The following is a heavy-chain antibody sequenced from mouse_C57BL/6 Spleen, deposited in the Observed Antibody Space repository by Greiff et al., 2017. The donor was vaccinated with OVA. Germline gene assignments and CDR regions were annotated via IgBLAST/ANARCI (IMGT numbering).Heavy chain of an antibody. CDR3: TRERPHSSSSSYGFAD. D-gene: IGHD1-1*01. CDR1: GYTFTDSE. J-gene: IGHJ3*01. V-gene: IGHV1-15*01. Sequence: QVQLQQSGAELVRPGASVTLSCKASGYTFTDSEMHWVKQTPVHGLEWIGAIDPETGGTAYNQKFKGKAILTADKSSSPDYMERRSLTSEDSTVYYWTRERPHSSSSSYGFADWGQGTLVTVSA. CDR2: IDPETGGT.